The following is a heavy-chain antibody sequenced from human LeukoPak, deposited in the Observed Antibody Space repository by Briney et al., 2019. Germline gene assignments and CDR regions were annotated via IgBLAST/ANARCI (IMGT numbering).Heavy chain of an antibody. CDR2: ISYDGSNK. J-gene: IGHJ6*02. V-gene: IGHV3-30*18. Sequence: PGRSLRLSCAASGFTFSSYGMHWVRQAPGKGLEWVAVISYDGSNKYYADSVKGRFTISRDNSKNTLYLQMNSLRAEDTAVYYCAKEAYYDFWSGPTYYYYGMDVWGQGTRSPSP. CDR3: AKEAYYDFWSGPTYYYYGMDV. D-gene: IGHD3-3*01. CDR1: GFTFSSYG.